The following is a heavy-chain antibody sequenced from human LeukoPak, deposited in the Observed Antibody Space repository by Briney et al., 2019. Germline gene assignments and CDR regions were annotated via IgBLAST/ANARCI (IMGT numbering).Heavy chain of an antibody. CDR1: GFTFGDYV. D-gene: IGHD2-21*02. CDR2: IRSKAYGGTT. CDR3: RSWVTAHDY. J-gene: IGHJ4*02. Sequence: GGSLRLSCTASGFTFGDYVMSWVRQAPGMGLEWVGFIRSKAYGGTTEYAASVKGRFTISRDDSKSIAYLQMNSLKTEDTAVYYCRSWVTAHDYWGQGTLVTVSS. V-gene: IGHV3-49*04.